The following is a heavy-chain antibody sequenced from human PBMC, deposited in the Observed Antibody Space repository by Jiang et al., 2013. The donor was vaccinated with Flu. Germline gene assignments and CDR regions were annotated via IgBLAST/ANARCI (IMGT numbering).Heavy chain of an antibody. CDR1: GFSLSNARMG. Sequence: PTQTLTLTCTVSGFSLSNARMGVSWIRQPPGKALEWLAHIFSNDEKSYSTSLKSRLTISKDTSKSQVVLTMTNMDPVDTATYYCARGLCSETRPYYYYYGMDVWGQGTTVTVSS. D-gene: IGHD2-21*01. CDR2: IFSNDEK. J-gene: IGHJ6*02. V-gene: IGHV2-26*01. CDR3: ARGLCSETRPYYYYYGMDV.